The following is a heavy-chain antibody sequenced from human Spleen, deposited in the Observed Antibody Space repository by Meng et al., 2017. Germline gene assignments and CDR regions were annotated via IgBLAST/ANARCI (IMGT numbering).Heavy chain of an antibody. CDR3: ARDEDISAAGKLFGDY. J-gene: IGHJ4*01. CDR2: IDPKTGDT. D-gene: IGHD6-13*01. Sequence: LVTSGAKGNTPGPPAKASLKPLGNNCPDYYIHWVRRAPGQGLEWMGRIDPKTGDTHYALKFQGRVTMTGDTSISTAYMELSGLRSDDTAMYYCARDEDISAAGKLFGDYWGHGTLVTVSS. CDR1: GNNCPDYY. V-gene: IGHV1-2*06.